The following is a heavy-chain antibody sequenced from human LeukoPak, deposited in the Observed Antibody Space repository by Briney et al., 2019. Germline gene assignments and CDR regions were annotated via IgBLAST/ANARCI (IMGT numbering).Heavy chain of an antibody. J-gene: IGHJ4*02. D-gene: IGHD5-18*01. Sequence: SETLSLTCTVSGGSISSYYWSWIRQPPGKGLEWIGYIYYSGSTNYNPSLKSRVTISVDTSKNQFSLKLSSVTAADTAVYYCASFPGYSYGYYWGQGTLVTVSS. CDR3: ASFPGYSYGYY. V-gene: IGHV4-59*01. CDR2: IYYSGST. CDR1: GGSISSYY.